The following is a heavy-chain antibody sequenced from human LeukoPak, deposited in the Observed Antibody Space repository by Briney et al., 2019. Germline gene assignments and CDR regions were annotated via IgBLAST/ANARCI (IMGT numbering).Heavy chain of an antibody. CDR2: MVPIIGTA. CDR1: GGTFHRYI. Sequence: GASVKVSCKASGGTFHRYIVTWVRQAPGQGREWMGGMVPIIGTANYAQKFQGRVTITADDSTSTAYMELRSLRSEDTAIYYCARDQRPSCLGGICYSGDYWGQGTLVTVSS. J-gene: IGHJ4*02. CDR3: ARDQRPSCLGGICYSGDY. V-gene: IGHV1-69*13. D-gene: IGHD2-15*01.